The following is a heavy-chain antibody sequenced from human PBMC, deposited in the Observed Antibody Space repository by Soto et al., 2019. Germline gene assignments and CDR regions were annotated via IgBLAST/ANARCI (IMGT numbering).Heavy chain of an antibody. CDR1: GGSISSYY. Sequence: SETLSLTCTVSGGSISSYYWSWIRQPPGKGLEWIGYIYYSGSTNYNPSLKSRVTISVDTSKNQFSLKLSSVTAADTAVYYCARIPPIGGVYSSGWYDYWGQGTLVTVSS. J-gene: IGHJ4*02. CDR2: IYYSGST. D-gene: IGHD6-19*01. CDR3: ARIPPIGGVYSSGWYDY. V-gene: IGHV4-59*01.